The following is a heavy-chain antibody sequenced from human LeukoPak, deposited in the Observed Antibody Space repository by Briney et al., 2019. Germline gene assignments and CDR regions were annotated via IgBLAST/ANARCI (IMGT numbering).Heavy chain of an antibody. CDR3: ARYIVSYPHDAFDI. CDR1: GGSFSGYY. Sequence: SEALSLTCAVYGGSFSGYYWSWIRQPPGKGLEWIGEINHSGSTNYNPSLKSRVTISVDTSKNQFSLKLSSVTAADTAVYYCARYIVSYPHDAFDIWGQGTMVTVSS. V-gene: IGHV4-34*01. J-gene: IGHJ3*02. D-gene: IGHD1-26*01. CDR2: INHSGST.